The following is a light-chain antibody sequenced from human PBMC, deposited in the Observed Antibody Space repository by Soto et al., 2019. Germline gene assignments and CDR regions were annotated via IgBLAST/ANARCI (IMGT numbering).Light chain of an antibody. CDR1: RTINTY. J-gene: IGKJ4*01. CDR3: QQTYSDIS. Sequence: DVRMTQSPSSLSASVGDTITITCRASRTINTYLNWFQQKPGEPPRLLIYGASTLHDGVPSRFSGSGSGADFPPTISGLQPEDFASYHCQQTYSDISFGGGTKV. CDR2: GAS. V-gene: IGKV1-39*01.